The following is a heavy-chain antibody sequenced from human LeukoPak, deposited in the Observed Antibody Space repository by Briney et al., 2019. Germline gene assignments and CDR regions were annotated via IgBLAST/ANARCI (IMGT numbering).Heavy chain of an antibody. Sequence: SQTLSLTCTVSGGSISSYYWSWIRQPPGKGLEWIGYIYYGGSTNYNPSLKSRVTISVDTSKNQFSLKLSSVTAADTAVYYCARWSSYGARGNLFDYWGQGTLVTVSS. CDR1: GGSISSYY. CDR3: ARWSSYGARGNLFDY. D-gene: IGHD3-10*01. CDR2: IYYGGST. V-gene: IGHV4-59*01. J-gene: IGHJ4*02.